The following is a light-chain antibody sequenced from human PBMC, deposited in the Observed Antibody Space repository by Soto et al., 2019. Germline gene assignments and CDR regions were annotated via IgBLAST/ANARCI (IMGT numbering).Light chain of an antibody. V-gene: IGKV3-20*01. CDR1: QSVSSYS. J-gene: IGKJ4*01. Sequence: EIVLTQSPGTLSLSPGERATLSCRASQSVSSYSLAWYQKKPGQAPRLLIYGASSRATGIPDRFSGSGSGTEFTLTISRLEPEDFAVYYCPQYGISPFGGGTKVDIK. CDR3: PQYGISP. CDR2: GAS.